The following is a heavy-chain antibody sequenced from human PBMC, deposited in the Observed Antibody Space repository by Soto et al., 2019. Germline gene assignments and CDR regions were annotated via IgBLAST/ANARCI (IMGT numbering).Heavy chain of an antibody. CDR3: ARERGEQQLVRWYFDY. J-gene: IGHJ4*02. V-gene: IGHV1-69*06. Sequence: QVQLVQAGAEVKKPGSSVKVSCKASGGTFSSYAISWVRQAPGQGLEWMGGIIPIFGTANYAQKFQGRVTITADKSKSTAYMELSSLRSEDTAVYYCARERGEQQLVRWYFDYWGQGTLVTVSS. CDR1: GGTFSSYA. D-gene: IGHD6-13*01. CDR2: IIPIFGTA.